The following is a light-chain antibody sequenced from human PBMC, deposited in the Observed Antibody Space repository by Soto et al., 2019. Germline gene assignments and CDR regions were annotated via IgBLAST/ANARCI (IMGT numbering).Light chain of an antibody. Sequence: QSALTQPASVSGSPGQSITISCTGSSSDVGGYKYVSWYQQHPGKAPKLIIYEVSNRPSGVSNRFSGSKSGNTASLTISGLQAEDEAYYYCSSYTTSNTWVFGGGTKLTVL. CDR1: SSDVGGYKY. V-gene: IGLV2-14*03. CDR2: EVS. J-gene: IGLJ3*02. CDR3: SSYTTSNTWV.